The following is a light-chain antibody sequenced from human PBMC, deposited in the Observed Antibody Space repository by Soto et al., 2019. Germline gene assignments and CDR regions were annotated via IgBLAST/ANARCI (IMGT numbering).Light chain of an antibody. J-gene: IGLJ2*01. V-gene: IGLV1-40*01. CDR3: QSYDSSLSAHVV. CDR1: SSNIGAGYD. CDR2: GNS. Sequence: QSALTQPPSVSGAPGQRVTISCTGSSSNIGAGYDVHWYQQLPGTAPKLLIYGNSNRPSGVPDRFSGSKSGTLASLAITGLQAEDEADYYCQSYDSSLSAHVVFGGGTKLTVL.